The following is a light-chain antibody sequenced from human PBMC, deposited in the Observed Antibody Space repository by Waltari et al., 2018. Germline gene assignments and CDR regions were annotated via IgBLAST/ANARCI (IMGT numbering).Light chain of an antibody. CDR3: CSYAGSSTV. V-gene: IGLV2-23*01. CDR1: SSDVGSYNL. CDR2: ESS. Sequence: QSALTQPASVSGSPGQSITISCTGTSSDVGSYNLVSWYQQHPGKAPKLMIYESSKRPSGVSNRFSDSKSGNTASLTISGLQAEDEADYYCCSYAGSSTVFGGGTKLTVL. J-gene: IGLJ2*01.